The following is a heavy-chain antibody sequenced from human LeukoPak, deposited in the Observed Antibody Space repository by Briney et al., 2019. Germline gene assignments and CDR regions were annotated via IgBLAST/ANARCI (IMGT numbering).Heavy chain of an antibody. J-gene: IGHJ3*02. CDR3: AKDRNVGLDAIDI. CDR2: ISDSGSST. D-gene: IGHD3-10*02. V-gene: IGHV3-23*01. Sequence: GRSLRLSCAASGFTFSSYAMSWVRQAPGKGLEWVSTISDSGSSTYYAESVKGRFTISRDNSKNMLYLQMNSLRPEDTAVYYCAKDRNVGLDAIDIWGQGTMVTVSS. CDR1: GFTFSSYA.